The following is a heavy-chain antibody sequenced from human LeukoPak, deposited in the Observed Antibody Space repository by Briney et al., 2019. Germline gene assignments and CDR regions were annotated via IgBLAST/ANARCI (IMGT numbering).Heavy chain of an antibody. CDR3: ARGRYCGGDCYSFAFDI. CDR1: GGSFSGYY. J-gene: IGHJ3*02. CDR2: INHSGST. Sequence: PSETLSLTCAVYGGSFSGYYWSWIRQPPGKGLEWIGEINHSGSTNYNPSLKSRVTISVGTSKNQFSLKLSSVTAADTAVYYCARGRYCGGDCYSFAFDIWGQGTMVTVSS. D-gene: IGHD2-21*02. V-gene: IGHV4-34*01.